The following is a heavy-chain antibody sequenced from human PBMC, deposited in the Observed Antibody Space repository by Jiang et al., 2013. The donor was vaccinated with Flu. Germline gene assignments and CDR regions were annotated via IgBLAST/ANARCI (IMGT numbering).Heavy chain of an antibody. CDR3: ARGESITIFGVVTAGFDY. D-gene: IGHD3-3*01. V-gene: IGHV3-33*01. J-gene: IGHJ4*02. Sequence: QLLESGGGVVQPGRSLRLSCAASGFTFSSYGMHWVRQAPGKGLEWVAVIWYDGSNKYYADSVKGRFTISRDNSKNTLYLQMNSLRAEDTAVYYCARGESITIFGVVTAGFDYWGQGTLVTVSS. CDR2: IWYDGSNK. CDR1: GFTFSSYG.